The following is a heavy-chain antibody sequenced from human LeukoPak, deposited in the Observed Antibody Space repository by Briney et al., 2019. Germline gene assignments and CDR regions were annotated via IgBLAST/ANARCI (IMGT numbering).Heavy chain of an antibody. CDR3: ARRRDGGWEDDMGSAFDI. D-gene: IGHD1-26*01. Sequence: GESLKISCKGSGYSFTSYWIGWVRQMPGKGLEWMGIIYPGDSDTRYSPSFQGQVTISADKSISTAYLQWSSLKASDTAMYYCARRRDGGWEDDMGSAFDIWGQGTMVTVSS. J-gene: IGHJ3*02. CDR1: GYSFTSYW. CDR2: IYPGDSDT. V-gene: IGHV5-51*01.